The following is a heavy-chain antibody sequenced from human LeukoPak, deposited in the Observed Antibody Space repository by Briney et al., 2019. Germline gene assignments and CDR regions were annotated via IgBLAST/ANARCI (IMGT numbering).Heavy chain of an antibody. CDR2: INPNSGGT. V-gene: IGHV1-2*04. J-gene: IGHJ4*02. CDR1: GYTFTGYY. D-gene: IGHD6-19*01. CDR3: ARAVSGYSSGWLPDY. Sequence: ASVKVSCKASGYTFTGYYMHWVRQAPGQGLEWMGWINPNSGGTNYAQKFQGWVTMTRDTSNSTAYMELSRLRSDDTAVYYCARAVSGYSSGWLPDYWGQGTLVTVSS.